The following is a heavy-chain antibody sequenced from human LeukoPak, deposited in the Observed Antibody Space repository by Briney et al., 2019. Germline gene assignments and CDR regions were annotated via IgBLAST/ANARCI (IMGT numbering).Heavy chain of an antibody. V-gene: IGHV7-4-1*02. J-gene: IGHJ3*02. CDR3: ARSSVLRYFDWFPPDAFDI. CDR1: GYTFTCYA. CDR2: INTNTGNP. Sequence: GASVKVSCKASGYTFTCYAMNGVRQAPGQGLEWTGSINTNTGNPTYAQGFTGRFVFSLDTSVSTAYLQISSLKAEDTAVYYCARSSVLRYFDWFPPDAFDIWGQGTMVTVSS. D-gene: IGHD3-9*01.